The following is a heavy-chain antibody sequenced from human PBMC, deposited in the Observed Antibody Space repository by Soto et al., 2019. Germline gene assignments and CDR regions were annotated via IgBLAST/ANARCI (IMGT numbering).Heavy chain of an antibody. Sequence: QGHLVQSGAEVKKPGASVKVSCKASGYTFTRYGISWVRQAPGQGLEWMGWISGYNGDTNYAQNLQDRVTMTIDTSTNTAYMELRSLTSDDTAAYYCAKNGQPPYYYYGLDVWGQGTTVTLSS. J-gene: IGHJ6*02. CDR3: AKNGQPPYYYYGLDV. V-gene: IGHV1-18*01. D-gene: IGHD2-8*01. CDR2: ISGYNGDT. CDR1: GYTFTRYG.